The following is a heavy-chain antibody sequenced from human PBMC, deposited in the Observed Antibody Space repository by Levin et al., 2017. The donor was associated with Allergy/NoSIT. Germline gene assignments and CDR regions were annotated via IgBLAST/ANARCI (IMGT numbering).Heavy chain of an antibody. Sequence: GESLKISCAASGFTFSSYGMHWVRQAPGTGLEWVAVMSYDGSNEYYADSVKGRFTISRDNSANTLYLQMNSLRAEDTAVYYCGKKDSGSYCMPIDYWGQGTLVTVSS. CDR2: MSYDGSNE. J-gene: IGHJ4*02. CDR1: GFTFSSYG. V-gene: IGHV3-30*18. CDR3: GKKDSGSYCMPIDY. D-gene: IGHD1-26*01.